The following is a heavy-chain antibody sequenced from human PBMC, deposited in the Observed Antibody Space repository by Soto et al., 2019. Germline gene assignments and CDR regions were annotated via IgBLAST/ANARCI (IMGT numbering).Heavy chain of an antibody. D-gene: IGHD2-15*01. Sequence: SETLSLTCTVSGGSISSGGYYWSWIRQHPGRGLEWIGYIYYNGNTYYNPSLKSRVTVSVDTSKNQFSLNVRSVTAADTAVYYCERCSLVVIPVPGFDPWGQGTLVTVYS. CDR3: ERCSLVVIPVPGFDP. J-gene: IGHJ5*02. CDR1: GGSISSGGYY. CDR2: IYYNGNT. V-gene: IGHV4-31*03.